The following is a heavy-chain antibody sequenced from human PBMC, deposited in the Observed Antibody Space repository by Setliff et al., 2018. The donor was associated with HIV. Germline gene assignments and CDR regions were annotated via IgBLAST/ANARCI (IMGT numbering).Heavy chain of an antibody. CDR1: GYTFTSYG. Sequence: ASVKVSCKASGYTFTSYGISWVRQAPGQGLEWMGWISTYKGNTKYEQKFQGRVTMTTDRSTSTAYMELRSLRSDDTAVYYCARDTSSSYWGQGTPVTVSS. CDR2: ISTYKGNT. V-gene: IGHV1-18*04. CDR3: ARDTSSSY. D-gene: IGHD2-2*01. J-gene: IGHJ4*02.